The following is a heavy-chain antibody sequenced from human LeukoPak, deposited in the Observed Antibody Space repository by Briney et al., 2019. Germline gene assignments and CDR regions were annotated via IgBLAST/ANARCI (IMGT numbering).Heavy chain of an antibody. CDR3: ARLHYSDSPLGPYYFDH. V-gene: IGHV1-69*13. Sequence: GASVKVSCKASGGTFSSFAINWVRQAPGQGLEWMGGIIPVFGTSRYPQRFQGRVTITADESTNTAYMELSSLRSEDTAMYYCARLHYSDSPLGPYYFDHWGQGTLVTVSS. CDR1: GGTFSSFA. CDR2: IIPVFGTS. D-gene: IGHD1-26*01. J-gene: IGHJ4*02.